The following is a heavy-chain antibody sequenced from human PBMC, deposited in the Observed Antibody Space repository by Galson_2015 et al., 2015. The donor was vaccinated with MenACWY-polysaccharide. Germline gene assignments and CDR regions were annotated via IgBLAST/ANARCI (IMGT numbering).Heavy chain of an antibody. CDR3: ARHRPRGNGMDV. V-gene: IGHV3-53*01. CDR2: IYSGGNT. D-gene: IGHD1-14*01. CDR1: GLIVSANY. J-gene: IGHJ6*02. Sequence: SLRLSCAASGLIVSANYMAWFRQPPGKGLEWVSTIYSGGNTYYADSVKGRFTISRDNSQNTLYLQMNSLRADDTAMYYCARHRPRGNGMDVWGQGTTVTVSS.